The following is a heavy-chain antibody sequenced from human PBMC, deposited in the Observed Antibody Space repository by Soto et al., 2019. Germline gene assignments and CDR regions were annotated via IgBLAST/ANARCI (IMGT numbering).Heavy chain of an antibody. CDR2: VYYRGRS. D-gene: IGHD2-8*01. V-gene: IGHV4-39*01. Sequence: SATLSLTCTVSGGSVSNSNYYWGWIRQSPGKGLEWIGSVYYRGRSYSKSSVKSRVTISVDTSKNQFSLNLTSVTASDTAVYYWVSQRTSVLTQDYCDYWGPGALVTVSA. CDR1: GGSVSNSNYY. J-gene: IGHJ4*02. CDR3: VSQRTSVLTQDYCDY.